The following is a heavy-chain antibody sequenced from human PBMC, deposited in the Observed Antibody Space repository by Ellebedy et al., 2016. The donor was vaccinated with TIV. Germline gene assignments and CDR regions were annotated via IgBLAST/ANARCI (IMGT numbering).Heavy chain of an antibody. CDR3: ARGAEDSGGVKFDL. J-gene: IGHJ3*01. CDR2: IQVSGDT. D-gene: IGHD4-23*01. Sequence: MPSETLSLTCSVSGGPINDYYWSWLRQTPGKGLEWIGYIQVSGDTTYKASLKSRVTISIDTSKNQFSLRLSAVTAADTAVYYCARGAEDSGGVKFDLWGQGTMVAASS. V-gene: IGHV4-59*13. CDR1: GGPINDYY.